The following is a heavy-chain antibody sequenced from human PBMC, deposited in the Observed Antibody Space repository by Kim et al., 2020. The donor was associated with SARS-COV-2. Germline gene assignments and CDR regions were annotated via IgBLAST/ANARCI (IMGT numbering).Heavy chain of an antibody. CDR2: FHPDDSDT. V-gene: IGHV5-51*01. Sequence: GESLKISCKGSGYRFSSYWIGWVRQMPGKGLEWMGNFHPDDSDTRYSPSFQGQVTISADKSISTAYLQWSSLKVSDTAIYYCARHDYDSSSTAYDYWGQGTLVTVSS. J-gene: IGHJ4*02. CDR1: GYRFSSYW. CDR3: ARHDYDSSSTAYDY. D-gene: IGHD6-6*01.